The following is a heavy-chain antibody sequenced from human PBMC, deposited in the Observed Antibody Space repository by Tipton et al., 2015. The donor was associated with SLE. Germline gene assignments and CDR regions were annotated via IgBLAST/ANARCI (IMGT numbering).Heavy chain of an antibody. V-gene: IGHV4-34*01. CDR3: ARHHYSSSWYKYFQH. J-gene: IGHJ1*01. Sequence: TLSLTCAVYGGSFSGHYWSWIRQPPGKGLEWIGEINHSGSTNYNPSLRSRVTMSVDTSKNQFSLKLSSVTAADTAVYYCARHHYSSSWYKYFQHWGQGTLVTVSS. D-gene: IGHD6-13*01. CDR1: GGSFSGHY. CDR2: INHSGST.